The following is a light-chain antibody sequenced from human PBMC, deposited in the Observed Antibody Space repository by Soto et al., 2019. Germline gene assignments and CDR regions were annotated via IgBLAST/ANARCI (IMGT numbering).Light chain of an antibody. J-gene: IGKJ4*01. V-gene: IGKV3-11*01. CDR2: DAS. CDR3: QQRTYWPLT. CDR1: QSVSSN. Sequence: EVVLTQSPATLSLSPGERATLSCRASQSVSSNLAWYQQRPGQAPRLLIYDASNRATGIPARFSGSGSGTDFTLTISSLVPEDFAVYYCQQRTYWPLTFGGGTKVEIK.